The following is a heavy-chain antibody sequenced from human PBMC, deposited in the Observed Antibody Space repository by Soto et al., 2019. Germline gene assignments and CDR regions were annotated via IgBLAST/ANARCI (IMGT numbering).Heavy chain of an antibody. V-gene: IGHV4-34*01. CDR3: ARGQEGVVATH. D-gene: IGHD5-12*01. J-gene: IGHJ4*02. CDR2: IKDGGRT. Sequence: QVQLQQWGAGLLKPSETLSLNCAVNGGSLSGYSWSWLRQPPGKGLEWIGEIKDGGRTNYSPSLKSRATISSDTSNNQFSLRLYSVTAADTGVYYCARGQEGVVATHWDQGTLVTVSS. CDR1: GGSLSGYS.